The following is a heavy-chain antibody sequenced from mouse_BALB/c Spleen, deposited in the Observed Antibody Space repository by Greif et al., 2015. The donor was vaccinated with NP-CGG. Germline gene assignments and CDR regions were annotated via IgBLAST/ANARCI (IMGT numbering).Heavy chain of an antibody. J-gene: IGHJ2*01. V-gene: IGHV5-6-2*01. Sequence: EVKVVESGGGLVKLGGSLKLSCVASGFTFSNYYMSWVRQTPEKRLELVAAINSNGGSTYYPDTVKGRFTISRDNAKNTLYLQMSSLKSEDTALYYCARGGTTVFDYWGQGTTLTVSS. CDR3: ARGGTTVFDY. CDR1: GFTFSNYY. D-gene: IGHD1-1*01. CDR2: INSNGGST.